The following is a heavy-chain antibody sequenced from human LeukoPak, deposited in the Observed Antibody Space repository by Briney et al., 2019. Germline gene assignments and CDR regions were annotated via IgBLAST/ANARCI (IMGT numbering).Heavy chain of an antibody. D-gene: IGHD2-15*01. V-gene: IGHV3-30*18. CDR3: AKDPYRVVVATGNYLDP. CDR1: GFTFSSHG. Sequence: PGGSLRLSCAASGFTFSSHGMHWVRQAPGKGLEWVAVISHDGSNIHYGDSVKGRFTTSRDNSKNTLYLQMNSLRAEDTAVYYCAKDPYRVVVATGNYLDPWGQGTLVTVSS. CDR2: ISHDGSNI. J-gene: IGHJ5*02.